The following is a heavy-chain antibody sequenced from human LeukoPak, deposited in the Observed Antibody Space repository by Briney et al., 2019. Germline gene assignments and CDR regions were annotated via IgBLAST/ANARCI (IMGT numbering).Heavy chain of an antibody. J-gene: IGHJ6*02. CDR3: AQGRGVYYYGMDV. CDR1: GFTISSYA. V-gene: IGHV3-23*01. D-gene: IGHD3-10*01. Sequence: PGWSLRLSCAASGFTISSYAMSWVRQAPGKGLEWVSAISGSGGSTYYADSVKGRFTISRDNSKNTLYLQMNSLRAEDTAVYYCAQGRGVYYYGMDVWGQGPLVTVSS. CDR2: ISGSGGST.